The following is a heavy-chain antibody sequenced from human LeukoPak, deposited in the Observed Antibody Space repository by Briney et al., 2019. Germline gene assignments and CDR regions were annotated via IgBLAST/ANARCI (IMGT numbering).Heavy chain of an antibody. J-gene: IGHJ4*02. CDR2: ISSNGGST. D-gene: IGHD3-10*01. CDR3: VKDSSSGSYFDY. Sequence: GGSLRLSCSASGFTFSRYAMHWFPQAPGKGLEYVLGISSNGGSTYSADSVKGRFTISRDNSRNTLHLQMSSLRVEDTAVYYCVKDSSSGSYFDYWGQGTLVTVSS. CDR1: GFTFSRYA. V-gene: IGHV3-64D*06.